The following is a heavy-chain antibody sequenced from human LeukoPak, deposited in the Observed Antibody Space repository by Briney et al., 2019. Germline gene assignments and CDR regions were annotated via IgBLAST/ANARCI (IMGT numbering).Heavy chain of an antibody. V-gene: IGHV4-34*01. CDR1: GGSFSGYY. J-gene: IGHJ5*02. CDR3: ARDGSSSWYSNWFDP. D-gene: IGHD6-13*01. Sequence: PSETLSLTCAVYGGSFSGYYWSWIRQPPGKGLEWIGEINHSGSTNYNPSLKSRVTISVDTSKNQFSLKLSSVTAADTAVYYCARDGSSSWYSNWFDPWGQGTLVTVSS. CDR2: INHSGST.